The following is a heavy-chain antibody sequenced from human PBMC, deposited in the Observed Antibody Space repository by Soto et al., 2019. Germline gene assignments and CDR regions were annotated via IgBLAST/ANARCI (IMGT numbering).Heavy chain of an antibody. CDR1: GFTFSNYA. Sequence: QPGGSLRLSCAASGFTFSNYAMSWVRQAPGKGLEWVSGISGSGATTYYADSVKGRFTISRDNSKNTLYLQMNSLRADDTAVYYCATEGPYCGGGSCYFNPPSNWFDPWGQGALVTVSS. D-gene: IGHD2-15*01. CDR2: ISGSGATT. CDR3: ATEGPYCGGGSCYFNPPSNWFDP. V-gene: IGHV3-23*01. J-gene: IGHJ5*02.